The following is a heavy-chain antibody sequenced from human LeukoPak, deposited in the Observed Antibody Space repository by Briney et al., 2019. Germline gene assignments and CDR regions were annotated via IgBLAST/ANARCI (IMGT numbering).Heavy chain of an antibody. CDR2: IKQDGSEK. J-gene: IGHJ6*03. V-gene: IGHV3-7*01. CDR1: GFTFSSYW. D-gene: IGHD3-10*01. Sequence: GGSLRLSCAASGFTFSSYWMSWVRQAPGKGLEWVANIKQDGSEKYYVDSVKGRFTISRDNAKNSLYLQMNSLRAEDTAVYYCARAVHYGSGPNYYYYMDVWGKGTTVTVSS. CDR3: ARAVHYGSGPNYYYYMDV.